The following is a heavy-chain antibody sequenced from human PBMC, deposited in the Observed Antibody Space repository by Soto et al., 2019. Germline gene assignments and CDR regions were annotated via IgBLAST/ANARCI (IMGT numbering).Heavy chain of an antibody. CDR2: IYYSGST. CDR1: GGSISNSSYY. D-gene: IGHD6-19*01. CDR3: ARHHHGVAVVFDY. V-gene: IGHV4-61*05. Sequence: SETLSLTCTVSGGSISNSSYYWSWIRQPPGKGLEWIGYIYYSGSTNYNPSLKSRVTISVDTSKNQFSLKLSSVTAADTAVYYCARHHHGVAVVFDYWGQGTLVTVSS. J-gene: IGHJ4*02.